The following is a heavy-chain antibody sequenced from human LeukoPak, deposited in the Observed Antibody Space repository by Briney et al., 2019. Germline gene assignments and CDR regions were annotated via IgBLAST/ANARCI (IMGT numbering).Heavy chain of an antibody. Sequence: GGSLRLTCVASGFAFSSYWMSWVRQAPGKGLELVANISPDGSAEDYVDSVRGRFAISRDNAKRSLYLQMNSLSPEDTAVYYCANQAYSQFDYWGQGTLVSVSS. J-gene: IGHJ4*02. D-gene: IGHD4-11*01. CDR2: ISPDGSAE. CDR3: ANQAYSQFDY. V-gene: IGHV3-7*01. CDR1: GFAFSSYW.